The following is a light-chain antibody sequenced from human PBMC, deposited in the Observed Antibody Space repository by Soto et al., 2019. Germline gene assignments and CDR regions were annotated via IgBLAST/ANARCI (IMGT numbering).Light chain of an antibody. J-gene: IGLJ2*01. CDR2: DNN. CDR3: QSYDRRLSSSV. Sequence: QPVLTQPPSVSGAPGQTVTISCTGSNSNLGTGYDVHWYQQLPGTAPKLLLYDNNSRPSGVPDRFSGSRSGTSATLAITGLQAEDEADYYCQSYDRRLSSSVFGGGTQLTVL. CDR1: NSNLGTGYD. V-gene: IGLV1-40*01.